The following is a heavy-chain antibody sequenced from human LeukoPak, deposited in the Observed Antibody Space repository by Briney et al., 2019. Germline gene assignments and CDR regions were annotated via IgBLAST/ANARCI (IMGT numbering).Heavy chain of an antibody. Sequence: ASVKVSYKASGYTFTGYYMHWVRQAPGQGLEWMGWINPNSGGTNYAQKFQGWVTMTRDTSISTAYMELSRLRSDDTAVYYCARAAHDYVWGSYRSDYGLDVWGKGTTVTVSS. CDR3: ARAAHDYVWGSYRSDYGLDV. D-gene: IGHD3-16*02. CDR2: INPNSGGT. CDR1: GYTFTGYY. V-gene: IGHV1-2*04. J-gene: IGHJ6*04.